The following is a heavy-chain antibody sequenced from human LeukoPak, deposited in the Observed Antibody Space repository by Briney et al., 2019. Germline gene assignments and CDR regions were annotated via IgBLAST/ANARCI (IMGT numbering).Heavy chain of an antibody. Sequence: GGSLRLSCAASGFTVSSVFMTWVRQAPGKGLEWVSLIYSGGSTYYADSVKGRFTISRDSSKSTLYLQMNSLRAEDTAVYYCAKGNLAVAGTDYWGQGTLVTVSS. CDR1: GFTVSSVF. CDR2: IYSGGST. J-gene: IGHJ4*02. CDR3: AKGNLAVAGTDY. D-gene: IGHD6-19*01. V-gene: IGHV3-53*01.